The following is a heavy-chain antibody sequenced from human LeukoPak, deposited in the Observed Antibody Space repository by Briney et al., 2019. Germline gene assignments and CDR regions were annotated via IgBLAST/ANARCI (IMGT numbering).Heavy chain of an antibody. V-gene: IGHV4-61*02. J-gene: IGHJ6*03. CDR2: MHTSGRN. CDR3: ARGLRGYSYGYVPWELSYYMDV. CDR1: GGSISSGSYS. D-gene: IGHD5-18*01. Sequence: SETLSLTCTVPGGSISSGSYSWSRIRQPAGKGLEWIVRMHTSGRNNYNPSLKSRVTISVDTSKNQCSLKLSSVTAADTAVYYCARGLRGYSYGYVPWELSYYMDVWGKGTTVTISS.